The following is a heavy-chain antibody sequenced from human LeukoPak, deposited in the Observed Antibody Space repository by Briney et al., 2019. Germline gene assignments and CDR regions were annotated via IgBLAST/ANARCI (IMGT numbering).Heavy chain of an antibody. J-gene: IGHJ4*02. CDR3: AREGGYTTSFAY. CDR1: GYSFTSYW. D-gene: IGHD5-12*01. V-gene: IGHV5-51*01. CDR2: IYPDDSDT. Sequence: GASLKISCKGSGYSFTSYWIGWVRQMPGRGLEWMGIIYPDDSDTTYSPSFQGQVTISVDKSISTAYLQWSSLKASDTAMYYCAREGGYTTSFAYWGQGTLVTVSS.